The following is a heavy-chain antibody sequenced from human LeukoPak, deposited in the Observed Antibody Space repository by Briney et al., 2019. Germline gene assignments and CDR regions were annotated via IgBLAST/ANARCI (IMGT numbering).Heavy chain of an antibody. V-gene: IGHV3-23*01. CDR1: GFTFSSYA. CDR2: ISGSGSTI. J-gene: IGHJ4*02. D-gene: IGHD2-15*01. CDR3: AGYCGGGTCNAAGY. Sequence: PGGSLRLSCAASGFTFSSYAMSWVRQAPGKGLEWVSAISGSGSTIYYADSVKGRFTTSRDNARNSLYLQMNSLRAEDTAVYYCAGYCGGGTCNAAGYWGQGTLVTVSS.